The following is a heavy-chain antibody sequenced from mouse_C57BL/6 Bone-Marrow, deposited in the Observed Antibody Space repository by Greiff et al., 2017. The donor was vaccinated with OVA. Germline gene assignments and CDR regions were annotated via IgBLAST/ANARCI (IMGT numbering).Heavy chain of an antibody. CDR1: GYTFTSYW. J-gene: IGHJ2*01. CDR3: ARHYYYGSSYPYFDY. Sequence: QVQLQQSGPELVKPGASVKMSCKASGYTFTSYWITWVKQRPGQGLEWIGDIYPGSGSTNYNEKFKSKATLTVDTSSSTAYMQLSSLTSEDSAVYYCARHYYYGSSYPYFDYWGQGTTLTVSS. V-gene: IGHV1-55*01. CDR2: IYPGSGST. D-gene: IGHD1-1*01.